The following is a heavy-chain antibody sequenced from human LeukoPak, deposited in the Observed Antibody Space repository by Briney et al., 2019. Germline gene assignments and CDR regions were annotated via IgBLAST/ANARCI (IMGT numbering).Heavy chain of an antibody. V-gene: IGHV3-48*03. J-gene: IGHJ4*02. CDR1: GFTFSSYE. CDR2: ISSSGSTI. CDR3: TAMATTPGY. Sequence: PGGSLRLSCAASGFTFSSYEMNWVRQAPGKGLEWVSYISSSGSTIYYADSVKGRFTISRDNSKNTLYLQMNSLRAEDTAVYYCTAMATTPGYWGQGTLVTVSS. D-gene: IGHD5-24*01.